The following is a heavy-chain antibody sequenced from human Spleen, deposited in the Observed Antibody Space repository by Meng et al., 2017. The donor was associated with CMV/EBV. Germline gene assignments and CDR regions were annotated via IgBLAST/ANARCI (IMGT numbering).Heavy chain of an antibody. CDR1: GYTFTGYH. CDR3: ARVPPPISVAGTTFDY. J-gene: IGHJ4*02. D-gene: IGHD6-19*01. V-gene: IGHV1-2*02. CDR2: INPNSGGT. Sequence: ASVQVSCKASGYTFTGYHMHWVRQAPGQGLEWMGWINPNSGGTNYAQKFQGRVTMTRDTSISTAYMELSRLRSDDTAVYHCARVPPPISVAGTTFDYWGQGTLVTVSS.